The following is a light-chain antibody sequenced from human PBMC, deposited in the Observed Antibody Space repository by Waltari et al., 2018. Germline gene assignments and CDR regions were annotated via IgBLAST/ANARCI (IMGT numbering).Light chain of an antibody. V-gene: IGKV3-15*01. Sequence: EVVMTQSPATLSVSPGERATLSCRASQSISSKLAWYQQKPGQAPRLLIYGASTRATEIPARFSGSGSGTEFTLTISSLQSEDFAVYYCQQYNDWPPFTFGPGTKVDIK. J-gene: IGKJ3*01. CDR1: QSISSK. CDR2: GAS. CDR3: QQYNDWPPFT.